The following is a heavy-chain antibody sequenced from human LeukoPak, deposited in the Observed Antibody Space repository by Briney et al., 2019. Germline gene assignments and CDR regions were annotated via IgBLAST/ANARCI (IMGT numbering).Heavy chain of an antibody. CDR3: ARDRDAFDI. J-gene: IGHJ3*02. V-gene: IGHV3-30*04. CDR2: ISYDGSNK. Sequence: GGSLRLSCAASGFTFSSYAMHWARKAPAKGWEGVAVISYDGSNKYYADSVKGRFTISRDNSKNTLYLQMNSLRAEDTAVYYCARDRDAFDIWGQGTMVTVSS. CDR1: GFTFSSYA.